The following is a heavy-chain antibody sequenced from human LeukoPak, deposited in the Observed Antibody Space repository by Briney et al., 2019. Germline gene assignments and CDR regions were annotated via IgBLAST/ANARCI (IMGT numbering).Heavy chain of an antibody. CDR1: GVSIADNW. CDR3: VRGGTYYLPY. J-gene: IGHJ4*02. D-gene: IGHD1-26*01. CDR2: ILHTGPT. Sequence: PSETLSLTCAVSGVSIADNWWSWVRQPPGKGLEWIGEILHTGPTNFNPSLKSRVTISMDKSKNQLSLRLNSVTAADTAIYYCVRGGTYYLPYWGQGILVTVSS. V-gene: IGHV4-4*02.